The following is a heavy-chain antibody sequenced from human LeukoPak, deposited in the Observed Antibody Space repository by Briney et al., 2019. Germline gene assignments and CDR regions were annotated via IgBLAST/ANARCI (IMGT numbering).Heavy chain of an antibody. D-gene: IGHD3-9*01. V-gene: IGHV1-3*02. CDR3: ARGWLLYDYYYYGMDV. CDR2: SNAGNGNT. Sequence: APVKVSCKASGYTFTSCAMHWVRQAPGQRLEWMGWSNAGNGNTKYSQEFQGRVTITRDTSASTAYMELSSLRSEDMAVYYCARGWLLYDYYYYGMDVWGQGTTVTVSS. J-gene: IGHJ6*02. CDR1: GYTFTSCA.